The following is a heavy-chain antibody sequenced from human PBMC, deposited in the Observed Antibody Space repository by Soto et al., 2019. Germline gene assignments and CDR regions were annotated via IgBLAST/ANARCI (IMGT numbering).Heavy chain of an antibody. D-gene: IGHD6-13*01. Sequence: SETLSLTCAVSGGSISSGGYSWSWIRQPPGKGLEWIGYIYHSGSTYYNPSLKSRVTISVDRSKNQFSLKLSSVTAADTAVYFCATDSSPYYGMDVWGQGTTVTVS. V-gene: IGHV4-30-2*01. CDR1: GGSISSGGYS. J-gene: IGHJ6*02. CDR3: ATDSSPYYGMDV. CDR2: IYHSGST.